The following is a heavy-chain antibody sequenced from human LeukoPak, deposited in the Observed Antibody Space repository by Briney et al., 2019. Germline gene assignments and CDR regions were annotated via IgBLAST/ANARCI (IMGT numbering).Heavy chain of an antibody. CDR2: IYTSGST. CDR3: ARAEYWDGYNLILAN. V-gene: IGHV4-61*02. D-gene: IGHD5-24*01. CDR1: GGSISSGSYY. J-gene: IGHJ4*02. Sequence: KPSETLSLTCTVSGGSISSGSYYWSWIRQPAGKGLEWIGRIYTSGSTNYNPSLKSRVTISVDTSKNQFSLKLSSVTAADTAVYYCARAEYWDGYNLILANWGQGTLVTVSS.